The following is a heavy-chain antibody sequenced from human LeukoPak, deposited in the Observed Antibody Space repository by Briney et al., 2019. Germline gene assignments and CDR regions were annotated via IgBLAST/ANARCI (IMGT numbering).Heavy chain of an antibody. J-gene: IGHJ4*02. CDR1: GYNFTTYF. V-gene: IGHV5-51*01. D-gene: IGHD5-18*01. Sequence: GESLKISCKGSGYNFTTYFIGWVRQMPGKGLEWVGVIKPDDSHSIYNPSFQGQVTISADKSITTAYLQWSSLKASDTAMYYCVRRGSRGYSYAVWGQGTLVTVSS. CDR3: VRRGSRGYSYAV. CDR2: IKPDDSHS.